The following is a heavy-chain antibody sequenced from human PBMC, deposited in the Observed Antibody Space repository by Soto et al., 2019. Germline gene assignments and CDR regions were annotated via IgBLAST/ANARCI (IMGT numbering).Heavy chain of an antibody. Sequence: ASVKVSCKASGYTFTIYYMHWVRQAPGQGLEWMGIINPSGGSTSYAQKFQGRVTMTRDTSTSTVYMELSSLRSEDTAVYYCASGIAVAGLFDYWGQGTLVTVSS. CDR3: ASGIAVAGLFDY. CDR2: INPSGGST. CDR1: GYTFTIYY. J-gene: IGHJ4*02. V-gene: IGHV1-46*01. D-gene: IGHD6-19*01.